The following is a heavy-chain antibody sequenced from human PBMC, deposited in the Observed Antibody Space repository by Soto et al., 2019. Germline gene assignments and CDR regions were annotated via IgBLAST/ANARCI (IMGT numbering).Heavy chain of an antibody. J-gene: IGHJ6*03. CDR3: ARDRRVANTYYYYYYMDV. Sequence: GGSLRLSCAASGFTVSSNYMSWVRQAPGKGLEWVSVIYSGGSTYYADSVKGRFTISRDNSKNTLYLQMNSLRAEDTAVYYCARDRRVANTYYYYYYMDVWGKGTTVTVSS. CDR1: GFTVSSNY. CDR2: IYSGGST. D-gene: IGHD5-12*01. V-gene: IGHV3-66*01.